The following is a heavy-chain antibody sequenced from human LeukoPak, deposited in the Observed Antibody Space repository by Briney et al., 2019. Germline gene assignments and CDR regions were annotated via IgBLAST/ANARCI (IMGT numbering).Heavy chain of an antibody. CDR1: GVSISTSNW. CDR3: ARDGSRGPFDY. CDR2: IYHSGTT. D-gene: IGHD3-22*01. J-gene: IGHJ4*02. Sequence: PETLSLTCAVSGVSISTSNWWRWVRQPPGKGLEWIGEIYHSGTTNYNPSLKSRVTISVDKSKNQFSLNLMSVTAADTAVYYCARDGSRGPFDYWGQGTLVTVSS. V-gene: IGHV4-4*03.